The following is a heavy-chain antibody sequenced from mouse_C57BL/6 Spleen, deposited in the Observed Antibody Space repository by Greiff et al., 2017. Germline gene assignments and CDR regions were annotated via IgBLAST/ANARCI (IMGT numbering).Heavy chain of an antibody. J-gene: IGHJ4*01. Sequence: EVQRVESGGGLVQPGGSLKLSCAASGFTFSDYYMYWVRQTPEKRLEWVAYISNGGGSTYYPDTVKGRFTISRDNAKNTLYLQMSRLKSEDTAMYYCAAGTSNYYAMDYWGQGTSVTVSS. D-gene: IGHD4-1*01. CDR3: AAGTSNYYAMDY. CDR1: GFTFSDYY. CDR2: ISNGGGST. V-gene: IGHV5-12*01.